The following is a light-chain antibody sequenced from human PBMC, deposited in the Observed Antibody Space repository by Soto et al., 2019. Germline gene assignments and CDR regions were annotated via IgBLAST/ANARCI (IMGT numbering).Light chain of an antibody. CDR1: QSVSSSY. J-gene: IGKJ1*01. V-gene: IGKV3-20*01. CDR2: GAS. CDR3: QQYLDWPRA. Sequence: EIVLTQSPGTLSLSPGERATLSCRVSQSVSSSYLAWYQQKPGQAPRLLIYGASNRATGVPDRFSGSGSGTVFTLTISSLQSDDFAVYYCQQYLDWPRAFGQGTKVDIK.